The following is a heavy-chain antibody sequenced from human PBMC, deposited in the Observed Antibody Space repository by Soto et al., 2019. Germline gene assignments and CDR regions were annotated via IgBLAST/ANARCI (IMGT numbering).Heavy chain of an antibody. V-gene: IGHV1-2*04. CDR2: INPNSGGT. D-gene: IGHD6-13*01. CDR3: ARVGVYSSSWYWFDP. J-gene: IGHJ5*02. CDR1: GYTFTGYY. Sequence: ASVKVSCKASGYTFTGYYMHWVRQAPGQGLEWMGWINPNSGGTNYAQKFQGWVTMTRDTSISTAYMELSRLRSDDTAVYYCARVGVYSSSWYWFDPWGQGTLVTVSS.